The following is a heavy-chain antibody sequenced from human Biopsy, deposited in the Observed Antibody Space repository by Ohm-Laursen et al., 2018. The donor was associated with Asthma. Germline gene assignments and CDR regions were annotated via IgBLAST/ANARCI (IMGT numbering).Heavy chain of an antibody. CDR1: GITFSTYG. Sequence: RSLRLSCSASGITFSTYGMHWVRQAPGKGLEWVSFIWYDGRKKTYADSVKGRFTISRDNSKNTLYLQMNSLRGEDTAVYYCANTLTVASTYGLDVWGQGTTVTVSS. CDR2: IWYDGRKK. J-gene: IGHJ6*02. D-gene: IGHD4-23*01. V-gene: IGHV3-33*06. CDR3: ANTLTVASTYGLDV.